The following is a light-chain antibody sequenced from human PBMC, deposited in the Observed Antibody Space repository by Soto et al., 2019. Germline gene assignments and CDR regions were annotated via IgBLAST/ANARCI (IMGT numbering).Light chain of an antibody. CDR3: QLYNNYPWT. CDR2: QAS. J-gene: IGKJ1*01. CDR1: QSISMY. V-gene: IGKV1-5*03. Sequence: DIQMTQSPSTLSASVGDRVTITCRASQSISMYLAWFQQKPGKAPKFLIYQASTLERGVPSRFSGSGSGTEFTLTISSLQPDDFSAYYCQLYNNYPWTFGQGTTVEI.